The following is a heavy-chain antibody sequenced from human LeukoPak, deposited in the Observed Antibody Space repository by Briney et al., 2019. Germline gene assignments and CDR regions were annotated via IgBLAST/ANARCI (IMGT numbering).Heavy chain of an antibody. CDR2: IIPIFGTA. CDR1: GGTFSSYA. CDR3: ARSVYYDILTHFDY. V-gene: IGHV1-69*05. Sequence: SSVKVSCKASGGTFSSYAISWVRQAPGQGLEWMGGIIPIFGTANYAQKFQGRVTITTDESTSTASMELSSLRSEDTAVYYCARSVYYDILTHFDYWGQGTLVTVSS. D-gene: IGHD3-9*01. J-gene: IGHJ4*02.